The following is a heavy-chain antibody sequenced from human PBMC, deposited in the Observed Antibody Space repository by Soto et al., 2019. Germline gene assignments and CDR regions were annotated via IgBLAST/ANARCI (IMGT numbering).Heavy chain of an antibody. CDR3: ARAPPRRYCSSTSCYAYFDY. J-gene: IGHJ4*02. V-gene: IGHV4-34*01. Sequence: QVQLQQWGAGLLKPSETLSLTCAVYGGSFSGYYWSWIRQPPGKGLEWIGEINHSGSTNYNPSLKIRVTISVATSKTQFSLKLSSVTAADTAVYYCARAPPRRYCSSTSCYAYFDYWGQGTLVTVSS. D-gene: IGHD2-2*01. CDR1: GGSFSGYY. CDR2: INHSGST.